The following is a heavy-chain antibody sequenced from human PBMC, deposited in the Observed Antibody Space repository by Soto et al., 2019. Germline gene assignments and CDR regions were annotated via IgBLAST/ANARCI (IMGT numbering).Heavy chain of an antibody. CDR3: ARHVSLRGYGYGQVDY. D-gene: IGHD5-18*01. CDR1: GYSFTSYW. Sequence: PGESLKISCKGSGYSFTSYWIGWVRQMPGKGLEWMGIIYPGDSDTRYSPSFQGQVTISADKSISTAYLQWSSLKASDTAMYYCARHVSLRGYGYGQVDYWGQGTLVTVSS. V-gene: IGHV5-51*01. J-gene: IGHJ4*02. CDR2: IYPGDSDT.